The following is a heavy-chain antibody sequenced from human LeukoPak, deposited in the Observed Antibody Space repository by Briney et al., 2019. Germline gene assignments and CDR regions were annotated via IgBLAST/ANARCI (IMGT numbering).Heavy chain of an antibody. J-gene: IGHJ4*02. CDR1: GFSFSDHA. D-gene: IGHD1-26*01. Sequence: PGGSLRLSCGASGFSFSDHAMHWVRQAPDKGLEWVAFIRFDGTTTDYTDSAKGRFTISRDNSKNTLFLQMNSLRPEDTGVYFCAKPSGNCVDYWGQGTLVTVSS. CDR3: AKPSGNCVDY. V-gene: IGHV3-30*02. CDR2: IRFDGTTT.